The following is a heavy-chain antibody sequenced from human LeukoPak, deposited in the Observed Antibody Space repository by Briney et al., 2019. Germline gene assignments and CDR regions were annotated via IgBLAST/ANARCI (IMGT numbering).Heavy chain of an antibody. CDR3: ARDYGGKFDY. D-gene: IGHD4-23*01. J-gene: IGHJ4*02. CDR1: GGPISSYY. V-gene: IGHV4-59*01. CDR2: IYYRGST. Sequence: KPSETLSLPCTVSGGPISSYYWRWIRQPPGKGLEWIGYIYYRGSTNYSPSLKSRHTMSVDTSKNQFSLKLSSVTAADTAVYYCARDYGGKFDYWGQGTLVTVSS.